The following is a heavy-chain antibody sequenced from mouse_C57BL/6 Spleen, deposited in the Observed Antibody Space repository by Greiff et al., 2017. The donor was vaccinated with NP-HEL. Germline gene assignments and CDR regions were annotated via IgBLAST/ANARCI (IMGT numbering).Heavy chain of an antibody. CDR3: ARSSRYGNYGKDY. V-gene: IGHV1-53*01. CDR2: INPSNGGT. J-gene: IGHJ2*01. D-gene: IGHD2-1*01. CDR1: GYTFTSYW. Sequence: QVHVKQSGTELVKPGASVKLSCKASGYTFTSYWMHWVKQRPGQGLEWIGNINPSNGGTNYNEKFKSKATLTVDKSSSTAYMQLSSLTSEDSAVYYCARSSRYGNYGKDYWGQGTTLTVSS.